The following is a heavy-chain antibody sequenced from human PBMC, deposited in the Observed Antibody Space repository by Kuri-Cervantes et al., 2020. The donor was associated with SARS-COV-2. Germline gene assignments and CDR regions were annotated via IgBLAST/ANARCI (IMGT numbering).Heavy chain of an antibody. CDR3: AKVGTSIAVSGRFDY. CDR1: RFTFSSYA. D-gene: IGHD6-19*01. Sequence: GGSLRLSCTASRFTFSSYAMSWVRQAPGKGLEWVSVISASGASTYYADSVKGRFTISRDNSKNTLYLQMNSLRAEDTAVYYCAKVGTSIAVSGRFDYWGQGTLVTVSS. V-gene: IGHV3-23*01. J-gene: IGHJ4*02. CDR2: ISASGAST.